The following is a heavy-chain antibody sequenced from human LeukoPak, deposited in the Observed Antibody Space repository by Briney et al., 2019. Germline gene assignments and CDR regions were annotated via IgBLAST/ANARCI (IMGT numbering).Heavy chain of an antibody. CDR3: ATLRYSSGMDV. CDR1: GFTVSSNY. Sequence: GGSLRLSCAASGFTVSSNYMSWVRQAPGKGLEWVSVIYSGGSTYYADSVKGRFTISRDNSKNTLYLQMNSLRAEDTAVYYCATLRYSSGMDVWGQGTTVTVSS. J-gene: IGHJ6*02. CDR2: IYSGGST. D-gene: IGHD1-14*01. V-gene: IGHV3-53*01.